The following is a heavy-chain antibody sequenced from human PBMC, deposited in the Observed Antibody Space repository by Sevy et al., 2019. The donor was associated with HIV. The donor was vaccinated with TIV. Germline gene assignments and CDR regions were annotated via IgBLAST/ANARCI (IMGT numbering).Heavy chain of an antibody. CDR1: GFTFSTYW. D-gene: IGHD3-10*01. CDR3: VRDWRGYFDSGSRYYYYGMDV. Sequence: GSLRLSCTASGFTFSTYWMSWVRQAPGKGLEWLANIKEDGSESYYVDSVKGRFTISRDNAKNSLHLQMNSLRADDTALYYCVRDWRGYFDSGSRYYYYGMDVWGQGTTVTVSS. CDR2: IKEDGSES. J-gene: IGHJ6*02. V-gene: IGHV3-7*03.